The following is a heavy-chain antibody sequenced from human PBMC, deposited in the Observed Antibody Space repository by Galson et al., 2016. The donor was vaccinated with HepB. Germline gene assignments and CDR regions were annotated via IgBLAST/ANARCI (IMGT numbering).Heavy chain of an antibody. J-gene: IGHJ4*02. D-gene: IGHD6-19*01. Sequence: SLRLSCAASGFAFSSYWMHWVRQVPGKGLVWVSRLNTDGRTTNYADSVKGRFAISRDNSRNTLYLQMDSLRADDTAVYYCGRDRAVRSIDQWGQGALVTVSS. CDR3: GRDRAVRSIDQ. V-gene: IGHV3-74*01. CDR1: GFAFSSYW. CDR2: LNTDGRTT.